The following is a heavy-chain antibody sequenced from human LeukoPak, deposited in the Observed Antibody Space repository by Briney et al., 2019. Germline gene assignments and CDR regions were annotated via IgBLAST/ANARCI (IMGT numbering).Heavy chain of an antibody. CDR2: IYTSGST. J-gene: IGHJ5*02. V-gene: IGHV4-61*02. D-gene: IGHD1-1*01. CDR1: GGSISSGSY. CDR3: ARPVPSRLGWFDP. Sequence: SETLSLTCTVSGGSISSGSYWSWIRQPAGKGLEWIGRIYTSGSTNYNPSLKSRATISVDTSKNQFSLKLSSVTAADTAVYYCARPVPSRLGWFDPWGQGTLVTVSS.